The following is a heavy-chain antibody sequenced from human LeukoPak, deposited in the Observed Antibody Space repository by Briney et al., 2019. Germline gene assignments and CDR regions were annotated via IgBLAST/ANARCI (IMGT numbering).Heavy chain of an antibody. CDR1: GFTFSSYS. Sequence: GGPLGLSCAASGFTFSSYSMNWVRQAPGKGLEWVSSISGSGSYIYFADSLKGRFTISRDSARSSLYLQMSGLRAEDTAVYYCARGEYSSGWLIDYWGQGTLVTVSS. V-gene: IGHV3-21*01. CDR3: ARGEYSSGWLIDY. D-gene: IGHD6-19*01. CDR2: ISGSGSYI. J-gene: IGHJ4*02.